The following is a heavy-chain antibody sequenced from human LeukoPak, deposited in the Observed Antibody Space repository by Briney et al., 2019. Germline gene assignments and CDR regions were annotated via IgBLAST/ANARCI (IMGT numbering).Heavy chain of an antibody. J-gene: IGHJ3*02. CDR2: IKSNSDGGTT. Sequence: GGSLRLSCAASGXTFSKAWMTWVRQAPGKGLEWVGRIKSNSDGGTTDYAAPVKGRFSISRDDSKNTLYLQMNSLKTEDTALYYCTTDPYYDIWGQGTLVTVSS. CDR1: GXTFSKAW. CDR3: TTDPYYDI. V-gene: IGHV3-15*01. D-gene: IGHD1-26*01.